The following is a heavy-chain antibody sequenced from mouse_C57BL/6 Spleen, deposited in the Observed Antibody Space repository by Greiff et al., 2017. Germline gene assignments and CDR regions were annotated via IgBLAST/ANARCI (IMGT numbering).Heavy chain of an antibody. V-gene: IGHV1-81*01. J-gene: IGHJ2*01. CDR3: ARGSDGRALFDY. Sequence: QVQLQQSGAELARPGASVKLSCKASGYTFTSYGISWVKQRTGQGLECIGEIYPRSGNTYYNEKFKGKATLTADKSSSTAYMELRSLTSEDSAVYFCARGSDGRALFDYWGQGTTLTVSS. D-gene: IGHD1-1*01. CDR2: IYPRSGNT. CDR1: GYTFTSYG.